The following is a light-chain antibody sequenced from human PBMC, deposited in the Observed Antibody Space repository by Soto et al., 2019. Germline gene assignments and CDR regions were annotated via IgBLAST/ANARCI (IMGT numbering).Light chain of an antibody. CDR3: QHYNSYSEA. Sequence: IQITXXPXXXXSCXXDTFTIXWRASQSITNYLTWFQQKPGKAPSLLIYKASTLKSGVPSRFSGSGSGTEFTLTISSLQPDDFATYYCQHYNSYSEALGQGTKVDIK. V-gene: IGKV1-5*03. CDR1: QSITNY. CDR2: KAS. J-gene: IGKJ1*01.